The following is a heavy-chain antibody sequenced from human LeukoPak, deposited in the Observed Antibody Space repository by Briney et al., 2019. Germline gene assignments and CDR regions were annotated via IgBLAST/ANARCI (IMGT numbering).Heavy chain of an antibody. D-gene: IGHD5-18*01. CDR2: IYSSGSS. Sequence: PETLSLTCTVSGGSISSHYWSWVRQPAGKGLEWIGRIYSSGSSNYNPSLKSRATMSVDTSRKQLSLQVRSVTAADTAVYYCARGGRSYDSHGKFDPWGQGTLVTVSS. CDR3: ARGGRSYDSHGKFDP. CDR1: GGSISSHY. V-gene: IGHV4-4*07. J-gene: IGHJ5*02.